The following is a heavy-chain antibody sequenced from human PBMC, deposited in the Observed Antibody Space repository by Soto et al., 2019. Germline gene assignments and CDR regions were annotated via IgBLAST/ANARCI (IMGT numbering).Heavy chain of an antibody. CDR1: GCTFTSYD. J-gene: IGHJ6*03. V-gene: IGHV1-8*01. D-gene: IGHD6-13*01. CDR3: ARGIAAAGYYYYYYMDV. CDR2: MNPNSGNT. Sequence: ASVKVSCKASGCTFTSYDINWVRQATGQGLEWMGWMNPNSGNTGYAQKFQGRVTMTRNTSISTAYMELSSLRSEDTAVYYCARGIAAAGYYYYYYMDVWGKGTTVTVSS.